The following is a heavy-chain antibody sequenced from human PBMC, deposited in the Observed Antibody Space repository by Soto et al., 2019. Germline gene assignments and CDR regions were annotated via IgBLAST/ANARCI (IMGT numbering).Heavy chain of an antibody. D-gene: IGHD3-16*01. CDR3: ARALQGGYYIDV. Sequence: ASVKVSCKASGYTFTSYDINWVRQATGQGLEWMGWMNPNSGNTGFAQKFQGRVTMTRNTSIDTAYMEMSSLRSEDTAVYYCARALQGGYYIDVWGKGTTVTVSS. V-gene: IGHV1-8*01. J-gene: IGHJ6*03. CDR1: GYTFTSYD. CDR2: MNPNSGNT.